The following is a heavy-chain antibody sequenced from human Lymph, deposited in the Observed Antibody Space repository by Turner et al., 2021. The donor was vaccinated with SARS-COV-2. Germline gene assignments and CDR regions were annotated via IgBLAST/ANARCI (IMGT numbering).Heavy chain of an antibody. J-gene: IGHJ4*02. CDR3: TRVKYCTGGSCYGYHFDY. CDR1: GFTFGDYA. V-gene: IGHV3-49*04. CDR2: IRSKAYGGKT. D-gene: IGHD2-15*01. Sequence: EVQLLESGGGLVQPGQSLRLSCTASGFTFGDYAMSWVRQAPGKGLEWVGFIRSKAYGGKTQYAASVKGRFTISRDESKSIAYLQMNSLKTEDTDVYYCTRVKYCTGGSCYGYHFDYWGQGTLVTVSS.